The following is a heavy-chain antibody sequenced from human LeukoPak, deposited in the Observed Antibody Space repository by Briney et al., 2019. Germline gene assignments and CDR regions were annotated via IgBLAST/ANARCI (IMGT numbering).Heavy chain of an antibody. Sequence: SETLSLTCAVYGGSFSGYYWSWIRQPPGKGLEWIGEINHSGSTNYNPSLKSRVTISVDTSKTQFSLKLSSVTAADTAVYYCARGGFGRNNYYGSGSYYNSAKPLGYWGQGTLVTVSS. V-gene: IGHV4-34*01. CDR3: ARGGFGRNNYYGSGSYYNSAKPLGY. D-gene: IGHD3-10*01. CDR1: GGSFSGYY. CDR2: INHSGST. J-gene: IGHJ4*02.